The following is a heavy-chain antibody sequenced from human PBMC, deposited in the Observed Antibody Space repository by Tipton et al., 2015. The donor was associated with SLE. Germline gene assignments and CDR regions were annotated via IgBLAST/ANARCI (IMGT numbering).Heavy chain of an antibody. CDR1: GFTFSSYE. CDR2: ISSSGSTI. V-gene: IGHV3-48*03. D-gene: IGHD6-13*01. Sequence: SLRLSCAASGFTFSSYEMNWVRQAPGKGLEWVSYISSSGSTIYYADSVKGRFTISRDNAKNTLYLQMNSLRAEDTAVYYCASRWSFDYWGQGTLVTVSS. J-gene: IGHJ4*02. CDR3: ASRWSFDY.